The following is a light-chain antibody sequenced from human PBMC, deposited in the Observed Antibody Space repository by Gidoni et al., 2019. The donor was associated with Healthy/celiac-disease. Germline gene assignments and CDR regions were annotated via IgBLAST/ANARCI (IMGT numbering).Light chain of an antibody. Sequence: EMGLTQSQATLSLSQGERATVSCRASQSVSGYLAWYQQKPGQAPRLLIYDASNSATAIPARFSGSGSGTDFTLTISSLGPEDFAVYYCQQRSNWPPLFTFGPGTKVDIK. J-gene: IGKJ3*01. CDR3: QQRSNWPPLFT. CDR2: DAS. V-gene: IGKV3-11*01. CDR1: QSVSGY.